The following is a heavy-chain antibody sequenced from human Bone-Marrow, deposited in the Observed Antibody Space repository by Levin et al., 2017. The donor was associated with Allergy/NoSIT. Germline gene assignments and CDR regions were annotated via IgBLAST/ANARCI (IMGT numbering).Heavy chain of an antibody. CDR2: IYSGGST. Sequence: GESLKISCAASGFTVSSNYMSWVRQAPGKGLEWVSVIYSGGSTYYADSVKGRFTISRDNSKNTLYLQMNSLRAEDTAVYYCARGGGSSYDIVTGSIDYWGQGTLVTVSS. CDR3: ARGGGSSYDIVTGSIDY. CDR1: GFTVSSNY. J-gene: IGHJ4*02. V-gene: IGHV3-53*01. D-gene: IGHD3-9*01.